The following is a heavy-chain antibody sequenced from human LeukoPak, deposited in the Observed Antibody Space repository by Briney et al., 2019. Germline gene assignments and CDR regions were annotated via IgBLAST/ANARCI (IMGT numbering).Heavy chain of an antibody. Sequence: KSSEPVSLPCSLWSRSMSSYYWSWIRQPPGRAGEWVGYIYNSGSTNYNPSVKSRVTISVDTSKNQFSLKLSSVTAADTAVYYCARGGRATTYFDYWGQGTLVTVSS. CDR1: SRSMSSYY. CDR2: IYNSGST. J-gene: IGHJ4*02. D-gene: IGHD3-16*01. V-gene: IGHV4-59*01. CDR3: ARGGRATTYFDY.